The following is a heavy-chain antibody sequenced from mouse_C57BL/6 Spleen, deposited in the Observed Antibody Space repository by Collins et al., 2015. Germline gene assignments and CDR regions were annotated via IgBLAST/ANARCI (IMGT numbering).Heavy chain of an antibody. CDR1: GYSITSDYA. V-gene: IGHV3-2*02. Sequence: DVQLQESGPGLVKPSQSLSLTCTVTGYSITSDYAWNWIRQFPGNKLEWMGYISYSGSTSYNPSLKSRISITRDTSKNQFFLQLNSVTTEDTATYYCAREYAMDYWGQGTSVTVSS. CDR2: ISYSGST. CDR3: AREYAMDY. J-gene: IGHJ4*01.